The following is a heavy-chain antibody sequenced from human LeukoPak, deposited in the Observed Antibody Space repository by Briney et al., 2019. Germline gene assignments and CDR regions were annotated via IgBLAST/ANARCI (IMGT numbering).Heavy chain of an antibody. Sequence: PGGSLRLSCAASGFTFSSYAMSWVRQAPGKGLEWVSAISGRGGSTYYADSVKGRFTISRDNSKNTLYLQMNSLRAEGTAVYYCVGIRRRSSSDYYYYMDVWGKGTTVTVSS. CDR2: ISGRGGST. V-gene: IGHV3-23*01. D-gene: IGHD6-6*01. CDR3: VGIRRRSSSDYYYYMDV. J-gene: IGHJ6*03. CDR1: GFTFSSYA.